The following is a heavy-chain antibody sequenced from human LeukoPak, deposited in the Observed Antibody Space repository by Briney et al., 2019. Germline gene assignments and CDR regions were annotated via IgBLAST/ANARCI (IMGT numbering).Heavy chain of an antibody. CDR2: IYYSGGT. CDR3: ARDSLVSVDD. V-gene: IGHV4-30-4*08. J-gene: IGHJ4*02. CDR1: GGSISSGGYS. Sequence: SQTLSLTCAVSGGSISSGGYSWSWIRQPPGKGLEWIGYIYYSGGTYYNPSLKSRVTISVDTSKNQFSLKLSSVTAADTAVYYCARDSLVSVDDWGQGTLVTVSS. D-gene: IGHD2-15*01.